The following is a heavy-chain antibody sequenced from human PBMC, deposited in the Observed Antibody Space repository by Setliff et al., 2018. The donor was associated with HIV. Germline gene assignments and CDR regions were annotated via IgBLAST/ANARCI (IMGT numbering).Heavy chain of an antibody. CDR1: GYTFTGYY. J-gene: IGHJ1*01. D-gene: IGHD5-18*01. Sequence: ASVKVSCKASGYTFTGYYMHWVRQAPGQGLEWMGWINPNSGGTNYAQKFQGRVTMTRDTSISTAYMELSRLRSDDTAVYYCARGGYSYGFGRHRAYFQYWGQGTQVTVSS. CDR3: ARGGYSYGFGRHRAYFQY. V-gene: IGHV1-2*02. CDR2: INPNSGGT.